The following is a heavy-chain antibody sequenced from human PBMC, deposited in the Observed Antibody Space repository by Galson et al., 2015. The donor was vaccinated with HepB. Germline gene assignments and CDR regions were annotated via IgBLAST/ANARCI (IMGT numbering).Heavy chain of an antibody. CDR1: GFTFSRNA. J-gene: IGHJ4*02. V-gene: IGHV3-23*01. Sequence: SLRLSCAASGFTFSRNAMSWVRQAPGKGLEWVSSLTGSSDITNIADSAKGRFSISRDNSKNTLYLQMNSLRVEDTAFYYCARTNWRDKNSPIFDSWGQGTRVTFSS. CDR2: LTGSSDIT. CDR3: ARTNWRDKNSPIFDS. D-gene: IGHD1-7*01.